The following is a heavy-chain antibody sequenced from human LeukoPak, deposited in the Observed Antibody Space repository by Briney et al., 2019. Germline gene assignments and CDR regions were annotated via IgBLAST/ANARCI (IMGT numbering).Heavy chain of an antibody. V-gene: IGHV5-51*01. J-gene: IGHJ3*02. CDR3: ARSLKPVLLWFGELAPDAFDI. D-gene: IGHD3-10*01. Sequence: GESLKISCKGSGYSFTSYWIGWVRPMPGKGLEWMGIIYPGDSDTRYSPSFQGQVTISADKSISTAYLQWSSLKASDTAMYYCARSLKPVLLWFGELAPDAFDIWGQGTMVTVSS. CDR2: IYPGDSDT. CDR1: GYSFTSYW.